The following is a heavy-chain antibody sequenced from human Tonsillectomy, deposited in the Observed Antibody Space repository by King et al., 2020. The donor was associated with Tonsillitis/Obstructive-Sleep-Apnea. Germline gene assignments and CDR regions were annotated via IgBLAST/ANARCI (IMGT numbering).Heavy chain of an antibody. D-gene: IGHD3-16*01. V-gene: IGHV3-30*04. CDR1: GFTFSSYA. CDR3: ARDTSLDYYYMDV. Sequence: QLVESGGGVVQPGRSLRLSCAASGFTFSSYAMHWVRQAPGKGLEWVAVISYDGSNKYYADSVKGRFTISRDNSKNTLYLQMNTLRAEDTAVYYCARDTSLDYYYMDVWGKGTTVTVSS. J-gene: IGHJ6*03. CDR2: ISYDGSNK.